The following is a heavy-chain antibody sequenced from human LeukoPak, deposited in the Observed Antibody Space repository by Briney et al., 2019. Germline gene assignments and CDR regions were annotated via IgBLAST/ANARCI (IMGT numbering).Heavy chain of an antibody. Sequence: ASVKVSCKASGYTFTSYYMHWVRQAPGQGLEWMGIINPSGGSTSYAQKFQGRVTMTRDMSTSTVYMELSSLRSEDTAVYYCASFDPTLTYGDYADEYFQHWGQGTLVTVSS. CDR2: INPSGGST. V-gene: IGHV1-46*01. J-gene: IGHJ1*01. D-gene: IGHD4-17*01. CDR1: GYTFTSYY. CDR3: ASFDPTLTYGDYADEYFQH.